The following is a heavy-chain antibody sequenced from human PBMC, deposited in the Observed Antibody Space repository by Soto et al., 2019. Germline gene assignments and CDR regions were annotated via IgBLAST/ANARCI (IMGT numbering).Heavy chain of an antibody. Sequence: PGGSLRLSCAASGFTFSRHDMHWVRQATGKGLEWVSGITPAGGPNYRDSVRGRFTISRENARNSLNLQMNSLSVGDTAIYYCAREIATDGHWSFDLWGRGTLVTVSS. J-gene: IGHJ2*01. V-gene: IGHV3-13*05. CDR3: AREIATDGHWSFDL. CDR2: ITPAGGP. D-gene: IGHD2-21*01. CDR1: GFTFSRHD.